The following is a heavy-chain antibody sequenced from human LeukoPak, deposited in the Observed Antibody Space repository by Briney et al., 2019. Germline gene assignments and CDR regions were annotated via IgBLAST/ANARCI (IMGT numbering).Heavy chain of an antibody. V-gene: IGHV3-64*01. Sequence: GGSLRLSCVASGFTFSSYAMHWVRQAPGKGLGYVSAISSNGDSTYYANSVKGRFTISRDNSKNTLYLQMNSLRAEDTAVYYCAKGRGPYDSSGYYFDYWGQGTLVTVSS. CDR2: ISSNGDST. CDR1: GFTFSSYA. J-gene: IGHJ4*02. CDR3: AKGRGPYDSSGYYFDY. D-gene: IGHD3-22*01.